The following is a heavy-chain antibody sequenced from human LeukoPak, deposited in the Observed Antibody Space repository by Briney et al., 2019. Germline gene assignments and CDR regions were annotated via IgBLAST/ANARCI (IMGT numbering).Heavy chain of an antibody. D-gene: IGHD6-19*01. CDR3: ARAVMVAVAGGRFDY. CDR1: SGSISNGGYY. CDR2: IYYSGTS. J-gene: IGHJ4*02. V-gene: IGHV4-39*07. Sequence: PSETLSLTCTVSSGSISNGGYYWIWIRQPPGQGLEWIGSIYYSGTSYYNPSLTSRVTISVDTSKNQFSLKLSSVTAADTAVYYCARAVMVAVAGGRFDYWGQGTLVTVSS.